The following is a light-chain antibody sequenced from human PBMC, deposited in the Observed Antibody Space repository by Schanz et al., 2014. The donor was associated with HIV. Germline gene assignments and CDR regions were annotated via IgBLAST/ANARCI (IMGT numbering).Light chain of an antibody. Sequence: DIQMTQSPSSLSASVGDRVTITCRASQSISISLNWYQQKPGKAPRLLIYATSLLHTGVPSRFSGSGSGTQFSITTTSLQVDEFATCYCQQSYSATPYTFGQGTRLEIK. V-gene: IGKV1-39*01. CDR2: ATS. CDR3: QQSYSATPYT. CDR1: QSISIS. J-gene: IGKJ2*01.